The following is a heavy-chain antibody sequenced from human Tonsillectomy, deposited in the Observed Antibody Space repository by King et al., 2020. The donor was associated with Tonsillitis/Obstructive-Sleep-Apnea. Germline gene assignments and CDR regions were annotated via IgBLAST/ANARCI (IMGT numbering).Heavy chain of an antibody. CDR2: IRSNSGSI. CDR3: EKDLIIAESGTTADAFDI. CDR1: GITFDNYT. V-gene: IGHV3-9*01. J-gene: IGHJ3*02. Sequence: VQLVESGGGLVQPGRSLRLSCATSGITFDNYTMYWVRQAPGKGLDWVSGIRSNSGSIGYADSVKGRFTISRDNAKNSLYLQMNSLIDEDTALYYCEKDLIIAESGTTADAFDIWGQGTMVTVSS. D-gene: IGHD6-13*01.